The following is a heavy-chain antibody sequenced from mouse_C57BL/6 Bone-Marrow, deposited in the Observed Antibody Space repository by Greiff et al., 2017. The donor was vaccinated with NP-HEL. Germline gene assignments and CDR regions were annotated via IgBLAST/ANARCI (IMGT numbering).Heavy chain of an antibody. V-gene: IGHV3-6*01. Sequence: EVKLLESGPGLVKPSQSLSLTCSVTGYSITSGYYWNWIRQFPGNKLEWMGYISYDGSNNYNPSLKNRISITRDTSTNQFFLKLNSVTTEDTATNYCARGPGTTVVADYFDYWGQGTTLTVSS. CDR2: ISYDGSN. CDR3: ARGPGTTVVADYFDY. D-gene: IGHD1-1*01. J-gene: IGHJ2*01. CDR1: GYSITSGYY.